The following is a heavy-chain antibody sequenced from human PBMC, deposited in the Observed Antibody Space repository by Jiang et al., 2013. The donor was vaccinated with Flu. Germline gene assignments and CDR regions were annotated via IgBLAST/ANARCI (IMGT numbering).Heavy chain of an antibody. V-gene: IGHV3-23*01. J-gene: IGHJ4*02. Sequence: TFSSYAMSWVRQAPGKGLEWVSAISGSGGSTYYADSVKGRFTISRDNSKNTLYLQMNSLRAEDTAVYYCAKVSSGYWAHFDYWGQGTLVTVSS. CDR1: TFSSYA. D-gene: IGHD3-22*01. CDR2: ISGSGGST. CDR3: AKVSSGYWAHFDY.